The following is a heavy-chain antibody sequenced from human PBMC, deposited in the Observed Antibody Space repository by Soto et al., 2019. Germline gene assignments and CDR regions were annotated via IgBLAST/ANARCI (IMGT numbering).Heavy chain of an antibody. J-gene: IGHJ6*02. V-gene: IGHV1-69*01. D-gene: IGHD6-6*01. CDR2: IIPLAGTT. CDR1: GGTFSNFA. Sequence: QVQLVQSGAEVRKPGSSVKVSCKASGGTFSNFAFTWVRQAPGQGLEWMGEIIPLAGTTDHAQPFQARGTLTADELTSTVYMELSSLRSDDSAVYDCAKQGGRAAARGYYYYGLDVWGQGTTVTVSS. CDR3: AKQGGRAAARGYYYYGLDV.